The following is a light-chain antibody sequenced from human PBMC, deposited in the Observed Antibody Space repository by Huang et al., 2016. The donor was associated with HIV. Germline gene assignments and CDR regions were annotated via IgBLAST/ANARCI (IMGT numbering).Light chain of an antibody. J-gene: IGKJ2*01. V-gene: IGKV1-39*01. CDR1: QSISTY. Sequence: DIQMTQSPPSLSASIGDRVTLTCRSSQSISTYLNWYRHRPGEAPDLLIHAASTLQSGVPSRFSGGGSGTDFTLTINNLQPGDSASYYCQQSYHIPYTFGRGTKVDIK. CDR3: QQSYHIPYT. CDR2: AAS.